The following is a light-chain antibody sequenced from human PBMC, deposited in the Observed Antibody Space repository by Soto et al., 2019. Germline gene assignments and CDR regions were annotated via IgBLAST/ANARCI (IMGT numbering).Light chain of an antibody. CDR2: DVS. Sequence: QSLLTHPASVSGSPGQSITIFCTGTSSDVGGYNYVSWYQQHPGKAPKLMIYDVSNRPSGVSNRFSGSKSGNTASLTISGLQAEDEADYYCSSYTSSSTYVFGTGTKVTVL. V-gene: IGLV2-14*01. J-gene: IGLJ1*01. CDR1: SSDVGGYNY. CDR3: SSYTSSSTYV.